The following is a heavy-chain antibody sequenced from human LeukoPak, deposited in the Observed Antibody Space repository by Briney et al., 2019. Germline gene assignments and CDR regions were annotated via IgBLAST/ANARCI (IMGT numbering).Heavy chain of an antibody. Sequence: ASVKVSCKASGYTFTSYDINWVRQATGQGLEWMGWMNPNSGNTGYAQKFQGRVTITRNTSISTAYMELNSLISDDTAVYYCARDERYDSSGYPFDYWGQGTLVTVSS. V-gene: IGHV1-8*03. D-gene: IGHD3-22*01. CDR2: MNPNSGNT. CDR1: GYTFTSYD. J-gene: IGHJ4*02. CDR3: ARDERYDSSGYPFDY.